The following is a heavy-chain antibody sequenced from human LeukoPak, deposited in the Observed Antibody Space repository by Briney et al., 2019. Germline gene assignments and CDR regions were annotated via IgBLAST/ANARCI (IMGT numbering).Heavy chain of an antibody. D-gene: IGHD6-13*01. J-gene: IGHJ4*02. CDR2: IYYSGST. CDR1: GGSISSYY. CDR3: ARQGDYYSSWWGSIDY. V-gene: IGHV4-59*08. Sequence: PSETLSLTCTVSGGSISSYYWSWVRQPPGKGLEWIGHIYYSGSTNCNPSLKSRVTISVDASKNQFSLKLSSVTAADTAVYYCARQGDYYSSWWGSIDYWGQGTLVTVSS.